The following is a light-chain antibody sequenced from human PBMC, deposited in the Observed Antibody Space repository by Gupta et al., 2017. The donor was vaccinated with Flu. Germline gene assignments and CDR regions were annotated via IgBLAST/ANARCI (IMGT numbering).Light chain of an antibody. V-gene: IGLV1-40*01. Sequence: QSVLTQPPSVSGVPGQRVPIPCTGSNSNIGANYDVHWYQHLPGMAPQLLIHGNNNRPSGVPDRFSGSKSGTSASLAITGLQADDEADYYCQSFDSNLSAYVFGTGTKVTVL. CDR1: NSNIGANYD. CDR3: QSFDSNLSAYV. J-gene: IGLJ1*01. CDR2: GNN.